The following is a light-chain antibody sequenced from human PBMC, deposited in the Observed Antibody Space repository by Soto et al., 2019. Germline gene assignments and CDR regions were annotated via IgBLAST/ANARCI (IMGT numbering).Light chain of an antibody. CDR3: QQRRNXLFT. CDR1: QSVSSY. Sequence: EIVLTQSPATLSLSPGERATLSCRASQSVSSYLAWYQQKPGQAPRLLIYDASNRATGIPARFSGSGSGTDVTLTISSLXXXXXXXXXCQQRRNXLFTFGPRTKVXIK. J-gene: IGKJ3*01. V-gene: IGKV3-11*01. CDR2: DAS.